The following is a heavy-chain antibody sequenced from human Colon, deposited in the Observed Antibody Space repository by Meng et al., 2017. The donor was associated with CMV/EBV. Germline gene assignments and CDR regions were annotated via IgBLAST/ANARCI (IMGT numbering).Heavy chain of an antibody. CDR3: AREGYPGGSEFGP. V-gene: IGHV4-39*07. D-gene: IGHD2-15*01. Sequence: SGFSFRPCTYYWAWIRQPPGRGLGWIGSIYFRGRTYYNPSLKSRVAMSLDTSKSQFSLNLTSMTAADTAIYYCAREGYPGGSEFGPWGQGTLVTVSS. CDR2: IYFRGRT. J-gene: IGHJ5*02. CDR1: GFSFRPCTYY.